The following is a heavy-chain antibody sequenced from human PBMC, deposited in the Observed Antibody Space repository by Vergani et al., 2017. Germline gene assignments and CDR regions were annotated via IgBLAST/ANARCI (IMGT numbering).Heavy chain of an antibody. CDR3: GLIVGSKIGINDAFDI. J-gene: IGHJ3*02. V-gene: IGHV4-39*01. D-gene: IGHD1-26*01. CDR1: GGSISSSSYY. Sequence: QLQLQESGPGLVKPSETLSLTCTVSGGSISSSSYYWGWIRQPPGKGLEWIGSIYYSGSTYYNPSLKSRVTISVDTSKNQFSLKLSSVTAADTAVYYCGLIVGSKIGINDAFDIWGQGTMVTVSS. CDR2: IYYSGST.